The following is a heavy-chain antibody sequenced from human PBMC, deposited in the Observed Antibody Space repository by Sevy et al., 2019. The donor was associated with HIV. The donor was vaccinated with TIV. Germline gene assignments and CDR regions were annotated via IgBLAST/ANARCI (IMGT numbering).Heavy chain of an antibody. D-gene: IGHD2-21*02. CDR2: IWYDGTIK. CDR1: GFTFSSYV. Sequence: GGSLRLSCAASGFTFSSYVMHWVRQAPGKGLEWVALIWYDGTIKYYADSVKGRFTISRDNSKDTLFLQMNSLTPEDTAMYYCARGGGYCGGDCYSTDYWGQGALVTVSS. V-gene: IGHV3-33*08. J-gene: IGHJ4*02. CDR3: ARGGGYCGGDCYSTDY.